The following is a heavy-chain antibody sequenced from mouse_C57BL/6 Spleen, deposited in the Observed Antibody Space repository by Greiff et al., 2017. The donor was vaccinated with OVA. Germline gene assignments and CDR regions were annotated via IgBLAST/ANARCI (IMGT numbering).Heavy chain of an antibody. CDR1: GYSITSGYY. V-gene: IGHV3-6*01. CDR3: ARDDYSNYVAWFAY. CDR2: ISYDGSN. J-gene: IGHJ3*01. D-gene: IGHD2-5*01. Sequence: VQLQQSGPGLVKPSQSLSLTCSVTGYSITSGYYWNWIRQFPGNKLEWMGYISYDGSNNYNPSLKNRISITRDTSKNQFFLKLNSVTTEDTATYYCARDDYSNYVAWFAYWGQGTLVTVSA.